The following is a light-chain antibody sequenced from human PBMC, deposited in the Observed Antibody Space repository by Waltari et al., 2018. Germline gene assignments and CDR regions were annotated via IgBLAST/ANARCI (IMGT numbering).Light chain of an antibody. Sequence: QSALTQPASVSGSPGQSITISCTGSSSDIGDYDYFSWYQQHPGEAPKLIIYDVTHRPSGISNRFSGSKSGSAASLAITGLQAEDEADYYCQSYDISLSGVIFGGGTKLTVL. V-gene: IGLV2-14*03. CDR1: SSDIGDYDY. J-gene: IGLJ2*01. CDR3: QSYDISLSGVI. CDR2: DVT.